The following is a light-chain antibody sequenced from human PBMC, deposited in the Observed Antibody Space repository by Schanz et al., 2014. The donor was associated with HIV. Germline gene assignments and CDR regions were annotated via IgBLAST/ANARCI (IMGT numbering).Light chain of an antibody. CDR2: EAS. CDR3: QQSYTTPNT. CDR1: QSISSW. J-gene: IGKJ2*01. V-gene: IGKV1-39*01. Sequence: DIQLTQSPSTLSASAGDRVTITCRASQSISSWLAWYQQKPGKAPKLLIYEASTLQSGVPSRFSGSGSGTDFTLTISSLQPEDFATYYCQQSYTTPNTFGQGTKLEIK.